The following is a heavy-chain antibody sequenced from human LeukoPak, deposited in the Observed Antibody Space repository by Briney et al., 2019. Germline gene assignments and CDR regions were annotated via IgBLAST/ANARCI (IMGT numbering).Heavy chain of an antibody. CDR3: AKDDLPSSWYYFGF. D-gene: IGHD6-13*01. Sequence: EPGGSLRLSCAASGFTFGTYAMSWVRQAPGKGLEWVSAISGSGGSTFYADSVMGRFTISRDNSRNTLYLQMNSLRAEDTAIYYCAKDDLPSSWYYFGFWGQGTLVTVSS. CDR2: ISGSGGST. J-gene: IGHJ4*02. V-gene: IGHV3-23*01. CDR1: GFTFGTYA.